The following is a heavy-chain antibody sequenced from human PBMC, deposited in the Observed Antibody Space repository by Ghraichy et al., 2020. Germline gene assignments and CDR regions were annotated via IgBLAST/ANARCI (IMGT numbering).Heavy chain of an antibody. J-gene: IGHJ4*02. CDR3: ASNSLITMVRGVINPPFDY. CDR2: ISYDGSNK. V-gene: IGHV3-30*04. Sequence: GGSLRLSCAASGFTFSSYAMHWVRQAPGKGLEWVAVISYDGSNKYYADSVKGRFTISRDNSKHTLYLQMNSLRAEDTAVYYCASNSLITMVRGVINPPFDYWGQGTLVTVSS. D-gene: IGHD3-10*01. CDR1: GFTFSSYA.